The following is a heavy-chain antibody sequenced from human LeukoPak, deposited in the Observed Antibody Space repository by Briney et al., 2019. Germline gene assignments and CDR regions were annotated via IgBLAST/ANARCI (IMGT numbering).Heavy chain of an antibody. CDR3: ATSSGWYEQFDY. D-gene: IGHD6-19*01. J-gene: IGHJ4*02. V-gene: IGHV3-53*01. CDR1: GFTVSSTY. CDR2: LYSGGGP. Sequence: GGSLRLSCVASGFTVSSTYMTWVRQAPGKGLEWVSVLYSGGGPHYADSVRDRFTISRDNSKSTLYLQMNNLKTEDTAVYYCATSSGWYEQFDYWGQGTLVTVSS.